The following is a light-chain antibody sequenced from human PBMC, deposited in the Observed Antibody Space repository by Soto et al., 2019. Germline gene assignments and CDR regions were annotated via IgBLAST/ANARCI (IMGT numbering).Light chain of an antibody. Sequence: NFMLTQPHSVSESPGKTVTISCTGSSGSIATNYVQWYQQRPGSAPTTVIYEDTQRPSGVPERFSGSIDSSSNSASLTISGLKTEDEAGYYCQSYDGSNPDVVFGGGTQLTVL. V-gene: IGLV6-57*02. CDR3: QSYDGSNPDVV. J-gene: IGLJ2*01. CDR2: EDT. CDR1: SGSIATNY.